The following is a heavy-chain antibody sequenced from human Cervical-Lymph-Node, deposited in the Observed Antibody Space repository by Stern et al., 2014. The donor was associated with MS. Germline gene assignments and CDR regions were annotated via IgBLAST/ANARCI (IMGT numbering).Heavy chain of an antibody. D-gene: IGHD2-15*01. J-gene: IGHJ5*02. CDR2: IIPIIGLA. CDR1: GGTFSSSYA. Sequence: QVQLGQSGAEVKKPGSSMNVSCKTSGGTFSSSYAITWMRQAPGQRLEWMGRIIPIIGLANYAQKFQGRVTITADTSTSTTYMEMSSLGSEDTAVYYCARGVVSNRAAATLHNLFDPWGQGTLVTVSS. CDR3: ARGVVSNRAAATLHNLFDP. V-gene: IGHV1-69*09.